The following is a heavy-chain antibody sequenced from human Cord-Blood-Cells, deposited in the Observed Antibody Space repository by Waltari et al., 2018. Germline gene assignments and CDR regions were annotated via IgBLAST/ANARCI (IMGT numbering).Heavy chain of an antibody. Sequence: QVQLQQWGAGLLKPSETLSLTCAVYGGSFSGYYSSWIRQPPGKGLEWIGEINHSGSTNYNPSLKSRVTISVDTSKNQFSLKLSSVTAADTAVYYCAVAAAGIDYWGQGTLVTVSS. CDR2: INHSGST. J-gene: IGHJ4*02. D-gene: IGHD6-13*01. CDR1: GGSFSGYY. V-gene: IGHV4-34*01. CDR3: AVAAAGIDY.